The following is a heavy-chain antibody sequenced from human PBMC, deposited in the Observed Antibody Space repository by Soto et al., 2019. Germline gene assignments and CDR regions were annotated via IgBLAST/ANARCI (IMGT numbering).Heavy chain of an antibody. Sequence: VQLLESGGGLVQPGVSLSLSCTASGFRLSDSAVSWVRQAPGKGLEWVSSLTVTGDSAFYSDSVKGRFTSSRDISKSQLYLEVNGLRAEDTAVYYCAKNGCSYPACYPYYYYVDVWGRGTTVTVSS. V-gene: IGHV3-23*01. CDR1: GFRLSDSA. J-gene: IGHJ6*03. D-gene: IGHD2-15*01. CDR2: LTVTGDSA. CDR3: AKNGCSYPACYPYYYYVDV.